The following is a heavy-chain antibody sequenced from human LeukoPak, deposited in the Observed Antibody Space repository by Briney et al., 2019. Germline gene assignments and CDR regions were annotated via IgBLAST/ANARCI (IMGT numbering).Heavy chain of an antibody. CDR2: ISSSSSYI. V-gene: IGHV3-21*01. J-gene: IGHJ6*04. CDR3: ARIWFGELRVGMDV. Sequence: GGSLRLSCAASGFTFSSYSTNWVRQAPGKGLEWVSSISSSSSYIYYADSVKGRFTISRDNAKNSLYLQMNSLGAEDTAVYYCARIWFGELRVGMDVWGKGTTVTVSS. D-gene: IGHD3-10*01. CDR1: GFTFSSYS.